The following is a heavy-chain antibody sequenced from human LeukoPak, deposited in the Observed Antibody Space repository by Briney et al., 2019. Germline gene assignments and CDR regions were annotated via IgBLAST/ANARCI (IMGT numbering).Heavy chain of an antibody. CDR3: TTDELRFLEWFPGGDYYYYYMDV. Sequence: GGSLRLSCTASGFTFGDYAMTWVRQAPGKGLEWVGFIASETYGGTAEYAASVKGRFTISRDDSKNTLYLQMNSLKTEDTAVYYCTTDELRFLEWFPGGDYYYYYMDVWGKGTTVTVSS. CDR2: IASETYGGTA. J-gene: IGHJ6*03. D-gene: IGHD3-3*01. CDR1: GFTFGDYA. V-gene: IGHV3-49*04.